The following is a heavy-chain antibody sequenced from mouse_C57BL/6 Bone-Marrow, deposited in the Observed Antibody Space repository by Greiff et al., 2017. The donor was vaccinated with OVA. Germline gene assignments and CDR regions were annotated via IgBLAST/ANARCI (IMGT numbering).Heavy chain of an antibody. J-gene: IGHJ3*01. CDR3: ARCDYGSPWFAY. CDR2: IDPSDSST. V-gene: IGHV1-50*01. CDR1: GYTFTSYW. Sequence: QVQLQQPGAELVKPGASVKLSCKASGYTFTSYWMQWVKQRPGQGLEWIGEIDPSDSSTNYNQQFKGKATLTVDTSSSTAYMQRSSLTSEDSAVYYCARCDYGSPWFAYWGQGTLVTVSA. D-gene: IGHD1-1*01.